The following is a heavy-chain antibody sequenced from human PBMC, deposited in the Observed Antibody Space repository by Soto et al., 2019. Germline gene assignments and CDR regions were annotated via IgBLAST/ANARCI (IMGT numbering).Heavy chain of an antibody. CDR1: GGSVSSGSYY. D-gene: IGHD3-3*01. CDR2: IYYSGST. V-gene: IGHV4-61*01. Sequence: SETLSLTCTVSGGSVSSGSYYWSWIRQPPGKGLEWIGYIYYSGSTNYNPSLKSRVTISVDTSKNQFSLKLSSVTAADTAVYYCARVESGYYYFDYWGQGTLVTVSS. J-gene: IGHJ4*02. CDR3: ARVESGYYYFDY.